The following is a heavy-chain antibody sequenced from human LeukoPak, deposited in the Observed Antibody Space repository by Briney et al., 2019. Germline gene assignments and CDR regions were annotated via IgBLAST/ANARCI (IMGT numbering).Heavy chain of an antibody. Sequence: GASVKVSCKASGFTFTTSAVQWVRQARGQRLEWIGWIVVGSGNTNYAQKFQERVTVIRDMSTSTAYMELSSLRSEDTAVYYCAAGYCSGGSCYPYYYYGMDVWGQGTTVTVSS. D-gene: IGHD2-15*01. V-gene: IGHV1-58*01. J-gene: IGHJ6*02. CDR1: GFTFTTSA. CDR2: IVVGSGNT. CDR3: AAGYCSGGSCYPYYYYGMDV.